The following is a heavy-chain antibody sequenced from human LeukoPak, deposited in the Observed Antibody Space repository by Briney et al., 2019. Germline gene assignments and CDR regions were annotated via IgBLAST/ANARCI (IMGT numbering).Heavy chain of an antibody. Sequence: GGSLRLSCAASGFTFSSYAMVWVRQAPGRGLEWVSGIYSGGRDATFYADSVKGRFTISRDNSKNTLYLQMNILRVEDTALYYCANDGRSYDESTHIYYLDDWGQGTLVTVSS. V-gene: IGHV3-23*01. CDR2: IYSGGRDAT. J-gene: IGHJ4*02. CDR1: GFTFSSYA. CDR3: ANDGRSYDESTHIYYLDD. D-gene: IGHD3-22*01.